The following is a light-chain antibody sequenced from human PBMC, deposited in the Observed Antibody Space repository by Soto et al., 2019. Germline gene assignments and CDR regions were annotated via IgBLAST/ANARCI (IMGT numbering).Light chain of an antibody. V-gene: IGKV1-9*01. J-gene: IGKJ3*01. Sequence: QLTQSPSSLSASVGDRVTITCRASQDISRYLAWYQQRSGKAPKLLIYGASTLQSGVPSRFSGSGSGTALTLTTSSLPPEGFETDHGPQLQSTPFTFGPGTTVYV. CDR3: PQLQSTPFT. CDR1: QDISRY. CDR2: GAS.